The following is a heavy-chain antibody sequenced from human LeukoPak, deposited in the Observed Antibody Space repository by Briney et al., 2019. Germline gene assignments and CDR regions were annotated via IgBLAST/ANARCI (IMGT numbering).Heavy chain of an antibody. J-gene: IGHJ5*02. V-gene: IGHV1-8*01. CDR1: GYTFTSYD. D-gene: IGHD3-16*01. CDR3: AKAGGVLRRRKGFDP. Sequence: ASVKVSCKASGYTFTSYDINWVRQATGQGLEWMGWMNPNSGNTGYAQKFQGRVTMTRNTSISTAYMELSSLRSEDTAVYYCAKAGGVLRRRKGFDPWGQGTLVTVSS. CDR2: MNPNSGNT.